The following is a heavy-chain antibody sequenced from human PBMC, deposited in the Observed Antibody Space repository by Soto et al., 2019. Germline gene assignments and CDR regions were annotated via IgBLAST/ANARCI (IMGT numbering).Heavy chain of an antibody. J-gene: IGHJ1*01. CDR1: GGSISSYY. Sequence: SETLSLTCTVSGGSISSYYWSWIRQPPGKGLEWIGYIYYSGSTNYNPSLKSRVTISVDTSKNQFSLKLSSVTAADTAVYYCARDEGHDPEYFQHWGQGTLVTVSS. CDR3: ARDEGHDPEYFQH. CDR2: IYYSGST. V-gene: IGHV4-59*01.